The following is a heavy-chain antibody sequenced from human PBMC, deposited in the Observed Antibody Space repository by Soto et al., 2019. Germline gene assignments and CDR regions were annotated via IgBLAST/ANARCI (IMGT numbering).Heavy chain of an antibody. D-gene: IGHD3-22*01. CDR3: ARIDYDSSGLDYLDY. J-gene: IGHJ4*02. CDR1: GFSLSNARMG. Sequence: QVTLKESGPVLVKPTETLTLTCTVSGFSLSNARMGVSWIRQPPGKALEWLAHIFSIDEKFYSSSLRTRLTISKDTSKSQVVLTMTNVDPVDTATYYCARIDYDSSGLDYLDYWGQGTVVTVSS. V-gene: IGHV2-26*01. CDR2: IFSIDEK.